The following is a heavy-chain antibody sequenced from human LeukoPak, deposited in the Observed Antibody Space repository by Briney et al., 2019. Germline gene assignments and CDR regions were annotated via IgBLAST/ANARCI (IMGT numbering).Heavy chain of an antibody. CDR2: IYDSGST. CDR1: GGSIRSSYYY. V-gene: IGHV4-39*01. CDR3: ARGPPYIVVVTAIGFCDH. D-gene: IGHD2-21*02. J-gene: IGHJ4*02. Sequence: NPSETLSLTCTVSGGSIRSSYYYWGCNRQPPGKGLVGVGGIYDSGSTYYNPSLKSRVTISVDTSKNQFSLKLNSVTAADTAVYYCARGPPYIVVVTAIGFCDHWGQGTLVTVSS.